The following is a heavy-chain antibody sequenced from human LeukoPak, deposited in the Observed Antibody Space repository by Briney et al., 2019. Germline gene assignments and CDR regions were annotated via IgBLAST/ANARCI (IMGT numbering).Heavy chain of an antibody. Sequence: ASVKVSCKTSGYTFTSYDINWVRQATGQGLEWMGIINPSGGSTIYAQKFQGRVTMTRDTSTSTVYMELSSLRSEDTAVYYCARDRSIAARGIDYWGQGTLVTVSS. CDR3: ARDRSIAARGIDY. CDR1: GYTFTSYD. V-gene: IGHV1-46*01. J-gene: IGHJ4*02. D-gene: IGHD6-6*01. CDR2: INPSGGST.